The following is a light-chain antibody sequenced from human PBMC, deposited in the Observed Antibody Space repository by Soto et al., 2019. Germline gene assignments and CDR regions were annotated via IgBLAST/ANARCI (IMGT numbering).Light chain of an antibody. Sequence: EIELTQSPATLCVSPGEGATLSCRANQSVRSNLAWYQQKPGQAPRLLIYGASTRATGVPDRFSGSGSGTDFTLTISSLQSADVAVYFCQQYDSPPWTFGQGTKVDIK. J-gene: IGKJ1*01. V-gene: IGKV3-15*01. CDR1: QSVRSN. CDR2: GAS. CDR3: QQYDSPPWT.